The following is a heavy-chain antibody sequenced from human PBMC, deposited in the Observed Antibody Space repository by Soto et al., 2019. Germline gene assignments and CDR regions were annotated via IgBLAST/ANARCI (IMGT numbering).Heavy chain of an antibody. CDR2: ISGSGGST. V-gene: IGHV3-23*01. CDR3: AKDIDYDILTGFYDYYFMDV. Sequence: PGGSLRLSCAASGFTFSSYAMSWVRQAPGKGLEWVSAISGSGGSTYYADSVKGRFTISRDNSKNTLYLQMNSLRAEDTAVYYCAKDIDYDILTGFYDYYFMDVWGKGTTVTV. J-gene: IGHJ6*03. D-gene: IGHD3-9*01. CDR1: GFTFSSYA.